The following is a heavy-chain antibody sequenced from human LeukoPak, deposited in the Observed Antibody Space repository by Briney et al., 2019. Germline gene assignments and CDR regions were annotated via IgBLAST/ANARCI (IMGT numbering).Heavy chain of an antibody. CDR2: TYYRSKWYN. V-gene: IGHV6-1*01. CDR1: GDSVSSNSAT. CDR3: ARRKAATFGMDV. Sequence: SQTLSLTCAISGDSVSSNSATWTWIRQSPSRGLEWLGRTYYRSKWYNDYAVSMKSLITINPDTSKNQFSLQLNSVTPEDTAVYYCARRKAATFGMDVWGQGTTVTVSS. D-gene: IGHD6-13*01. J-gene: IGHJ6*02.